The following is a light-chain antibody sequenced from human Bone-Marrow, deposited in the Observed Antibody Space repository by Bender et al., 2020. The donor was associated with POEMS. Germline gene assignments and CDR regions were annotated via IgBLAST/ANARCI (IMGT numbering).Light chain of an antibody. J-gene: IGLJ2*01. CDR2: DVT. CDR1: NSDVGGYNY. V-gene: IGLV2-14*01. Sequence: QSALTQPASVSGSPGQSITISCTGTNSDVGGYNYVSWYQQHPGKAPKVMIYDVTYRPSGVSSRFSGSRSGNTASLTISGLQAEDEADYYCSSYRRGDTLVFGGGTKLTVL. CDR3: SSYRRGDTLV.